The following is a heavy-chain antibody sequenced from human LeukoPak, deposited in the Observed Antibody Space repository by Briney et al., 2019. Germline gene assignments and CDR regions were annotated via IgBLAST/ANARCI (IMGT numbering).Heavy chain of an antibody. CDR2: ISSSSSYI. D-gene: IGHD5-18*01. J-gene: IGHJ4*02. CDR1: GFTFSSYF. V-gene: IGHV3-21*04. Sequence: GGSLRLSCAASGFTFSSYFMNWVRQAPGKGLEWVSFISSSSSYIYYADSVKGRFTISRDNAKNSLYLQMNSLRSDDTAVYYCARGGPPTAMVVNDYWGQGTLVTVSS. CDR3: ARGGPPTAMVVNDY.